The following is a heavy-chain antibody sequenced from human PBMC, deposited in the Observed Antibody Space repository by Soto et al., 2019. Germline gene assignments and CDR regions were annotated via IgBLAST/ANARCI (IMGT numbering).Heavy chain of an antibody. CDR2: IHYSGTT. V-gene: IGHV4-61*01. CDR3: ARGRRKYCTNGVCYTFVPD. J-gene: IGHJ4*02. Sequence: PSETLSLTCTVSGGSVSNDYYFWSWIRQPPGKELQWIGYIHYSGTTNYNPSLMSRVTISVDTSKNQFSLNLSSVTAADTAVYYCARGRRKYCTNGVCYTFVPDWGQGTLVTVSS. D-gene: IGHD2-8*01. CDR1: GGSVSNDYYF.